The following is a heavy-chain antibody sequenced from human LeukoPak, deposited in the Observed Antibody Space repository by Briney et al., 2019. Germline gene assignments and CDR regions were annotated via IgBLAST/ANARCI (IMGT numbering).Heavy chain of an antibody. Sequence: GASVKVSCKPSGGTFSSYAISWVRQAPGQGLEWMGGIIPTFGTANYAQNFQGRVTITADESTSTAYMELSSLRSEDTAVYYCAYYGSGSPLMIYGMDVWGKGTTVTVSS. CDR3: AYYGSGSPLMIYGMDV. D-gene: IGHD3-10*01. CDR1: GGTFSSYA. V-gene: IGHV1-69*01. J-gene: IGHJ6*04. CDR2: IIPTFGTA.